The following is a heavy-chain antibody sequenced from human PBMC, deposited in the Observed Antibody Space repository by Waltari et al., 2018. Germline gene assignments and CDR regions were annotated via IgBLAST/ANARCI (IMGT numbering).Heavy chain of an antibody. CDR2: IDYSRST. Sequence: QLQLQESGPGLVKPSETLSLTCTVSGGSISSSSYYWGWIRQPPGKGLEWIGSIDYSRSTHYNPSLKRQVTRSFDTSTNQFSLKLSSVTAADTAVYYWARLTLVTWTLDYWGQGTLVTVSS. CDR3: ARLTLVTWTLDY. J-gene: IGHJ4*02. D-gene: IGHD5-18*01. CDR1: GGSISSSSYY. V-gene: IGHV4-39*01.